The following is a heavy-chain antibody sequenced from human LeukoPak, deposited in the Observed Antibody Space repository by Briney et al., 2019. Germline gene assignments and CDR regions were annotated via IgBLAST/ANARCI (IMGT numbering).Heavy chain of an antibody. Sequence: GGSLRLSCAASGFTLSNAWMSWVRQAPGKGLEWVGRIKSKTDGGTTDYAAPVKGRFTISRDDSKNTLYLQMNSLKTEDTAVYYCTTDYSVIVVVNYWGQGTLVTVSS. CDR3: TTDYSVIVVVNY. V-gene: IGHV3-15*01. CDR1: GFTLSNAW. CDR2: IKSKTDGGTT. J-gene: IGHJ4*02. D-gene: IGHD3-22*01.